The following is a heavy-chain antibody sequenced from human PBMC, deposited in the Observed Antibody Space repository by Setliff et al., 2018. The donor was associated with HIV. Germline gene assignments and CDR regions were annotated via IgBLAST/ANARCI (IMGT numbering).Heavy chain of an antibody. CDR3: ARAGAVMTTHFDY. J-gene: IGHJ4*02. CDR2: MNPNSGRA. V-gene: IGHV1-8*02. D-gene: IGHD4-17*01. CDR1: GYTFTNYD. Sequence: ASVKVSCKASGYTFTNYDINWVRQSPGQGLEWLGWMNPNSGRAGSAQMFQGRLTMTRDTSTSTAYMELRRLISDDTAVYYCARAGAVMTTHFDYWGQGTLVTVSS.